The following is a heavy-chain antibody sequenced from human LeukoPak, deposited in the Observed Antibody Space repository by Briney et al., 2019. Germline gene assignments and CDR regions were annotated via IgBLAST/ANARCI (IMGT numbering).Heavy chain of an antibody. D-gene: IGHD1-14*01. V-gene: IGHV1-8*01. CDR1: GYTFTSYD. J-gene: IGHJ4*02. CDR2: MNPNSGNT. CDR3: AREPHRGAGYIIDGDY. Sequence: ASVKVSCKASGYTFTSYDINWVRQATGQGLEWMGWMNPNSGNTGYAQKFQGRVTMTRNTSISTAYMELSSLRSEDTAAYYCAREPHRGAGYIIDGDYWGQGTLVTVSS.